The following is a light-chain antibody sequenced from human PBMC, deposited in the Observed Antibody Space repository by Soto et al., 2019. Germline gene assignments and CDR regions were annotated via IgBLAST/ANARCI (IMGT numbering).Light chain of an antibody. Sequence: QSVLTQPPSVSEAPRQRVTISCSGSSSNIGNNAVNWYQQLPGKAPKLLIYYDDLLPSGVSDRFSGSKSGTTAYLAISRIQSEDEAEYYCAAWDECLNGDVFGTGTKVTV. CDR2: YDD. J-gene: IGLJ1*01. V-gene: IGLV1-36*01. CDR3: AAWDECLNGDV. CDR1: SSNIGNNA.